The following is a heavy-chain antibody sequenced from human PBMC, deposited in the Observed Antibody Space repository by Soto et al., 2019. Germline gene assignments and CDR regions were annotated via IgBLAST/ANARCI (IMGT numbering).Heavy chain of an antibody. D-gene: IGHD6-19*01. V-gene: IGHV3-30*18. CDR1: GFTFSSYG. J-gene: IGHJ4*02. CDR3: AKAETRAVAGNALDY. Sequence: QVQLVESGGGVVQPGRSLRLSCAASGFTFSSYGMHWVRQAPGKGLEWVAVISYDGSNKYYADSVKGRFTISRDNSKNTLYLQMNSLRAEDTAVYYCAKAETRAVAGNALDYWGQGTLVTVSS. CDR2: ISYDGSNK.